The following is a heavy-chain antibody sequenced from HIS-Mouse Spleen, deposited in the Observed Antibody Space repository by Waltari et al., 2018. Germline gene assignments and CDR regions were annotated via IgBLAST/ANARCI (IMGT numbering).Heavy chain of an antibody. CDR1: GFTSSAYP. Sequence: EVQLVVSGVGLLLPGGSLRLSCAAPGFTSSAYPRNWVRQAPGKGLEWVSYISSSSSTIYYADSVKGRFTISRDNAKNSLYLQMNSLRAEDTAVYYCARDLGNWFDPWGQGTLVTVSS. CDR2: ISSSSSTI. J-gene: IGHJ5*02. CDR3: ARDLGNWFDP. V-gene: IGHV3-48*01.